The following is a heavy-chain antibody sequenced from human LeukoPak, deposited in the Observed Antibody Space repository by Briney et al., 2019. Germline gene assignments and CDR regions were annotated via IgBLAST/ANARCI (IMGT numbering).Heavy chain of an antibody. Sequence: GGSLRLSCEASGLTFSRYGMSWVRQAPGKGLEWVSAIRGSGGSTYYADSVKGRFTISRDNSKNTQYLQMNSLRAEDTAVYYCAKVVVVPADTTKTYYFDFWGQGTLVTVSS. D-gene: IGHD2-2*01. CDR1: GLTFSRYG. V-gene: IGHV3-23*01. CDR3: AKVVVVPADTTKTYYFDF. CDR2: IRGSGGST. J-gene: IGHJ4*02.